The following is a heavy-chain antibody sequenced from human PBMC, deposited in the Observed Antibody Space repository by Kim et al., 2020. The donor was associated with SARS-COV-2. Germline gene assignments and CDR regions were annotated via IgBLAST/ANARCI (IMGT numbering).Heavy chain of an antibody. Sequence: AKGRFTISREHSKNTLYLQMNSRRAEDTAVYYCARPPVPAAMAYYYMDVWGKGTTVTVSS. CDR3: ARPPVPAAMAYYYMDV. J-gene: IGHJ6*03. V-gene: IGHV3-30*07. D-gene: IGHD2-2*01.